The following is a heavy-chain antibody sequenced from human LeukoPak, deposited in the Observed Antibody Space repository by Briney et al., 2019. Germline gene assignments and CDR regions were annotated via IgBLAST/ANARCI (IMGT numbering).Heavy chain of an antibody. V-gene: IGHV1-2*02. J-gene: IGHJ4*02. CDR1: GYTFTGYY. CDR3: ARDEGIAAGRY. Sequence: ASVKVSCKASGYTFTGYYMHWVRQAPGQGLEWMGWINPKSGSTNYAQKLQGRVTMTTDTSTSTAYMELRSLRSDDTAVYYCARDEGIAAGRYWGQGTLVTVSS. CDR2: INPKSGST. D-gene: IGHD6-13*01.